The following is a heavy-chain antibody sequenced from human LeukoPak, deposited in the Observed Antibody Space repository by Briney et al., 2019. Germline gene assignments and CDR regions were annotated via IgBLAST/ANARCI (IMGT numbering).Heavy chain of an antibody. J-gene: IGHJ4*02. CDR2: INHSGST. D-gene: IGHD5-24*01. V-gene: IGHV4-34*01. Sequence: SETLSLTCAVYGGSFSGYYWSWIRQPPGKGLEWIGEINHSGSTNYNPSLKSRVTISVDTSKNQFSLELSSVTAADTAVYYCARGRWLQFSGYDYWGQGTLVTVSS. CDR3: ARGRWLQFSGYDY. CDR1: GGSFSGYY.